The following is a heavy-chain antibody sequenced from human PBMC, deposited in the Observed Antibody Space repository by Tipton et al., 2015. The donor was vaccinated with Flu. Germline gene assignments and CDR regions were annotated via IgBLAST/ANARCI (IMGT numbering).Heavy chain of an antibody. V-gene: IGHV3-7*01. CDR2: IKQDASER. J-gene: IGHJ4*02. CDR3: AGGSGWLITD. Sequence: SLRLSCAASGFRFNTFWMNWVRQAPGKGLEWVAIIKQDASERLYVDSVVGRFTISRDNAKNSLSLQMDSLRGDDTAVYYCAGGSGWLITDWGQGTLVTVSS. D-gene: IGHD6-19*01. CDR1: GFRFNTFW.